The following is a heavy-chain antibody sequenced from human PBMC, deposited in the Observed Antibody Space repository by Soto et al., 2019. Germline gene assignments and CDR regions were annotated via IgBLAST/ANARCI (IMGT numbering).Heavy chain of an antibody. J-gene: IGHJ4*02. Sequence: PGGSRGLSCAAPGLPFSSSAMTWVRQAPEKGLEWVAGNSGAGNDRYYAVFVKGRSTFSRDNSRNIFYLQMNSLKADDTAMNFFARSLFMVAPDNDGFDYWGQGTLVTVSS. V-gene: IGHV3-23*01. CDR2: NSGAGNDR. CDR1: GLPFSSSA. CDR3: ARSLFMVAPDNDGFDY. D-gene: IGHD5-12*01.